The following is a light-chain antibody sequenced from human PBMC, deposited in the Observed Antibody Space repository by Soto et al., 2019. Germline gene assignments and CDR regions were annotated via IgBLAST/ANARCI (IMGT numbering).Light chain of an antibody. V-gene: IGLV3-21*01. J-gene: IGLJ3*02. CDR3: QVWDISSGHVV. CDR2: YDS. Sequence: SYERTQPPSVSVAPGNTASTACGGSNIGSKSVHWYQKKSGQAPVLVMYYDSDRPSGIPERFSGSNSGNTATLTISRVEAGDEADYYCQVWDISSGHVVFGGETKLTVL. CDR1: NIGSKS.